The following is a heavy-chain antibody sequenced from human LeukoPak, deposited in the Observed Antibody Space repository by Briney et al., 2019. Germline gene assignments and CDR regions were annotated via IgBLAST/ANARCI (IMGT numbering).Heavy chain of an antibody. CDR1: GFTFSSYA. Sequence: PGGSLRLSCAASGFTFSSYAMSWVRQAPGKGLEWVSAISGSGDSTYYADSVKGRFTISRDNSKNTLYLQMNYLRAEDTAVYYCAKDLGGAAAEGAFDSWGQGTMVTVSS. V-gene: IGHV3-23*01. CDR3: AKDLGGAAAEGAFDS. D-gene: IGHD6-13*01. J-gene: IGHJ3*02. CDR2: ISGSGDST.